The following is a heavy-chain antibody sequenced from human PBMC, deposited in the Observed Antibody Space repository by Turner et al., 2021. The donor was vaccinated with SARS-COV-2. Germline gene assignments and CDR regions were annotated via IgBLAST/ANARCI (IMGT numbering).Heavy chain of an antibody. Sequence: QVQLVQSGAEVKKPGASVKVSCKVSGYTLTELSMHWVRQAPGKGLEWMGGFDPEDGETIYAQKFQGRVTITEDTSTDTAYMELSSLRSEDTAVYYCATDRGYCSSTRCYRSNFDYCGQGTLVTVSS. J-gene: IGHJ4*02. V-gene: IGHV1-24*01. CDR1: GYTLTELS. CDR2: FDPEDGET. CDR3: ATDRGYCSSTRCYRSNFDY. D-gene: IGHD2-2*01.